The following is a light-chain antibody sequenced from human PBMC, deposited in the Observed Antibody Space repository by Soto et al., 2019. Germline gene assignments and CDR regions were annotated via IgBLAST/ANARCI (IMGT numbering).Light chain of an antibody. J-gene: IGKJ1*01. CDR2: GAS. Sequence: EIVLTQSPGTLSLSPGERATLSCRASQSVSSSYLAWYQQKPGQAPRLLIYGASSRATGIPDRFSGSGSGTHFTLTISRLEPEEFAVYYCQQYGSSWTFSQGTKVEIK. CDR3: QQYGSSWT. CDR1: QSVSSSY. V-gene: IGKV3-20*01.